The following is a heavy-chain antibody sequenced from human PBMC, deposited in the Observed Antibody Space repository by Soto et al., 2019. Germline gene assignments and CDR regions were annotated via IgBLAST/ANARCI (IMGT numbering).Heavy chain of an antibody. V-gene: IGHV4-61*01. CDR2: MSHSGGT. J-gene: IGHJ4*02. D-gene: IGHD2-15*01. CDR1: GGFVSSGSYY. CDR3: ARFCCSVGSCYSDGNDY. Sequence: SETLSLTCAVYGGFVSSGSYYWSWIRQPPGKGLEWIGEMSHSGGTHFNPSLKSRVTISVDTSKNQFSLKLSSVTAADTAVYYCARFCCSVGSCYSDGNDYWGQGTLVSVSS.